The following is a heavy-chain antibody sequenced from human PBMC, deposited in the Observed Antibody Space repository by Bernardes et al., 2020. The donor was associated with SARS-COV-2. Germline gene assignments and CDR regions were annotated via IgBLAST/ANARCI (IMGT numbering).Heavy chain of an antibody. D-gene: IGHD3-22*01. CDR1: GFTFSNAW. J-gene: IGHJ4*02. CDR3: TTGAEIYYDSSGFSYYFDF. CDR2: ITRKTDGGTT. Sequence: GGSLRLSCAASGFTFSNAWMNWFRQAPGKWLEWVGHITRKTDGGTTDYAAPVKGRFTISGDDSKNTMYLQMNSLKTEDTAVYYCTTGAEIYYDSSGFSYYFDFWGQGTLVTVSS. V-gene: IGHV3-15*07.